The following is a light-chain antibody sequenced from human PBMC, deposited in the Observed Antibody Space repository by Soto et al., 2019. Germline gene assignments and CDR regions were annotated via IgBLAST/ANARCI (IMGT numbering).Light chain of an antibody. V-gene: IGKV3-11*01. J-gene: IGKJ4*01. CDR2: DAS. CDR3: QQRINWPLT. CDR1: QSVTRS. Sequence: EIVLIQSPATLSLSPGERATLSCRASQSVTRSLAWYQQKPGQAPRLLSYDASTRATDIPARFRGSGSGTDFTLTISSLEPEDFAVYYCQQRINWPLTFGGGTKVEIK.